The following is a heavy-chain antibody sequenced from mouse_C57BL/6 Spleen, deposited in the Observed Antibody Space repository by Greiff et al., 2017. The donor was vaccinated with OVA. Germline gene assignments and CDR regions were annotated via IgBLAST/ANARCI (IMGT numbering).Heavy chain of an antibody. J-gene: IGHJ1*03. CDR3: ARYGSSPWWYFDV. Sequence: EVQLQQSGPELVKPGASVKISCKASGYTFTDYYMNWVKQSHGKSLEWIGDINPNNGGTSYNQKFKGKATLTVDKSSSTAYMELRSLTSEDSAVYYCARYGSSPWWYFDVWGTGTTVTVSS. CDR1: GYTFTDYY. CDR2: INPNNGGT. D-gene: IGHD1-1*01. V-gene: IGHV1-26*01.